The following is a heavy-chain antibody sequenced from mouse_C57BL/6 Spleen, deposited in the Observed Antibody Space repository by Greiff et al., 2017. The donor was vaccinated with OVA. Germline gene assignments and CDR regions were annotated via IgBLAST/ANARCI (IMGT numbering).Heavy chain of an antibody. Sequence: EVQPVESGGGLVKPGGSLKLSCAASGFTFSSYAMSWVRQTPEKRLEWVATISDGGSYTYYPDNVKGRFTISRDNAKNNLYLQMSHLKSEDTAMYYCARDQSSYYAMDYWGQGTSVTVSS. J-gene: IGHJ4*01. V-gene: IGHV5-4*01. CDR1: GFTFSSYA. CDR2: ISDGGSYT. CDR3: ARDQSSYYAMDY. D-gene: IGHD1-3*01.